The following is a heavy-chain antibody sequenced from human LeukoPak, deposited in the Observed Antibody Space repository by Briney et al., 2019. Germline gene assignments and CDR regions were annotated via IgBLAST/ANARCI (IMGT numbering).Heavy chain of an antibody. CDR1: GGSFSGYY. CDR3: ARGIPLYSSSWYFNY. J-gene: IGHJ4*02. Sequence: PSETLSLTCAVYGGSFSGYYWSWIRQPPGKGLEWIGETNHSGSTNYNPSLKSRVTISVDTSKNQFSLKLSSVTAADTAVYYCARGIPLYSSSWYFNYWGQGTLVTVSS. D-gene: IGHD6-13*01. V-gene: IGHV4-34*01. CDR2: TNHSGST.